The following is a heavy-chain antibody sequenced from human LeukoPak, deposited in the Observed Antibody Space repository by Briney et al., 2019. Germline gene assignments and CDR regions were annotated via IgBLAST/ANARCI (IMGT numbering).Heavy chain of an antibody. Sequence: ASVKVSCKASGYTFAAYFIHWVRQAPGQGLEWLRRINPNGGDTNYPQKFQGRVTITGDTSSSTAYMELSSLRSDATDMYYCARVGFPSSWSNFDYWGQGTLVTVSS. CDR1: GYTFAAYF. D-gene: IGHD6-13*01. J-gene: IGHJ4*02. CDR3: ARVGFPSSWSNFDY. V-gene: IGHV1-2*01. CDR2: INPNGGDT.